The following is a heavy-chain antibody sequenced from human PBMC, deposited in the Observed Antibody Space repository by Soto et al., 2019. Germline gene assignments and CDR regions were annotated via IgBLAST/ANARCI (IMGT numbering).Heavy chain of an antibody. V-gene: IGHV3-66*01. CDR1: GFTVSSNY. Sequence: EVQLVESGGGLVQPGGSLRLSCAASGFTVSSNYMSWVRQAPGKGLEWVSVIYSGGSTYYADSVKGRFTISRDNSKNTLYLHMNSLRAEDTAVYYCARAWSSGWTYYYYYYGMDVWGQGTTVTVSS. CDR2: IYSGGST. J-gene: IGHJ6*02. D-gene: IGHD6-19*01. CDR3: ARAWSSGWTYYYYYYGMDV.